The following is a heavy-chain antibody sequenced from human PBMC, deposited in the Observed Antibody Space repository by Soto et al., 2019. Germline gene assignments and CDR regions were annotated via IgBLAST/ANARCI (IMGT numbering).Heavy chain of an antibody. Sequence: EVQLLESGGGLVQPGGSLRLSCAASGFTFSSYAMSWVRQAPGKGLEWVSAISSSSSYIYYADSVKGRFTISRDNAKNSLYLQMNSLRAEDTAVYYCASSSLELRYYYGMDVWGQGTTVTVSS. CDR3: ASSSLELRYYYGMDV. CDR1: GFTFSSYA. V-gene: IGHV3-21*01. J-gene: IGHJ6*02. CDR2: ISSSSSYI. D-gene: IGHD1-7*01.